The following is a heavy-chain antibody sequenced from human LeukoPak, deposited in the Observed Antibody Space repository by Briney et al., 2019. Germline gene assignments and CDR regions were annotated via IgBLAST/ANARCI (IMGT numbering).Heavy chain of an antibody. CDR1: GFTFSSYG. CDR2: IRYDGSNK. V-gene: IGHV3-30*02. D-gene: IGHD5-18*01. CDR3: AKDGFDTGMVTYGMDV. J-gene: IGHJ6*02. Sequence: QTGGSLRLSCAASGFTFSSYGMHWVRQAPGKGLEWVAFIRYDGSNKNYADSVKGRFTISRDNSKNTLYLQMNSLRAEDTAVYYCAKDGFDTGMVTYGMDVRGQGTTVTVSS.